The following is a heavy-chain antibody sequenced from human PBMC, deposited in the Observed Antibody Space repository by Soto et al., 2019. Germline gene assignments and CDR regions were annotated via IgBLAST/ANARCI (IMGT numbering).Heavy chain of an antibody. CDR3: AREGALTLLRYFDWLTPGGGDAFDI. V-gene: IGHV3-11*05. CDR1: GFTFSDYY. D-gene: IGHD3-9*01. J-gene: IGHJ3*02. CDR2: ISSSSSYT. Sequence: QVQLVESGGGLVKPGGSLRLSCAASGFTFSDYYMSWIRQAPGKGLEWVSYISSSSSYTNYADSVKGRFTISRDNAKNSLYLQMNSLRAEDTAVYYCAREGALTLLRYFDWLTPGGGDAFDIWGQGTMVTVSS.